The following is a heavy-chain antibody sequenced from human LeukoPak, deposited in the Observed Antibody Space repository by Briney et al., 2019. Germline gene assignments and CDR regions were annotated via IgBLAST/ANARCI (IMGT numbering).Heavy chain of an antibody. D-gene: IGHD7-27*01. Sequence: EASVRVSCKVSGYTLTELSTHWVRQAPGQGLEWMGRINPNSGGTNYAQKFQGRVTMTRDTSISTAYMELSRLRSDDTAVYYCARDAPTGDFDYWGQGTLVTVSS. J-gene: IGHJ4*02. CDR3: ARDAPTGDFDY. V-gene: IGHV1-2*06. CDR2: INPNSGGT. CDR1: GYTLTELS.